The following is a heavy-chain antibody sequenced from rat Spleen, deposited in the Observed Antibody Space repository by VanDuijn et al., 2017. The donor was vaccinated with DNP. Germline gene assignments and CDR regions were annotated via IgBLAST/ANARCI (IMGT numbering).Heavy chain of an antibody. V-gene: IGHV5-25*01. Sequence: EVQLVESGGGLVQPGRSMKLSCGASGLTFSNADMAWVRQAPTRGLEWVASISSSGDNTYYRDSVKGRFIISRDNGKSTLYLQMDSLRSEDTATYYCATLGYYSAQGGQGVMVTVSS. CDR2: ISSSGDNT. CDR1: GLTFSNAD. J-gene: IGHJ2*01. CDR3: ATLGYYSAQ. D-gene: IGHD1-1*01.